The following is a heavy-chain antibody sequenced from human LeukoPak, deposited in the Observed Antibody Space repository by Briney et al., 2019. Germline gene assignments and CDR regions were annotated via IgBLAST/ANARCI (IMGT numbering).Heavy chain of an antibody. D-gene: IGHD5-12*01. CDR1: GGSISSGGYS. V-gene: IGHV4-30-2*01. CDR2: IYHSGST. J-gene: IGHJ4*02. CDR3: ARGSGYGGLDY. Sequence: SGTLSLTCAVSGGSISSGGYSWSWIRQPPGKGLEWIGYIYHSGSTYYNPSLKSRVTISVDRSKNQFSLKLSSVTAADTAVYYCARGSGYGGLDYWGQGTLVTVSS.